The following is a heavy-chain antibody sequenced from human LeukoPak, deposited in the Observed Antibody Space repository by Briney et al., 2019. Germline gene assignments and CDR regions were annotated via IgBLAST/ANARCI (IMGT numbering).Heavy chain of an antibody. CDR1: GYSFTSYW. Sequence: GESLKISCKGSGYSFTSYWIGWVRQMPGKGLEWMGIIYPGDSDTRYSPSFQGQVTISADKSISTAYLQWSSLKASDTAMYYCARQTIRVVPVLDAFDIWGQGTMVTVSS. V-gene: IGHV5-51*01. J-gene: IGHJ3*02. CDR2: IYPGDSDT. D-gene: IGHD2-2*01. CDR3: ARQTIRVVPVLDAFDI.